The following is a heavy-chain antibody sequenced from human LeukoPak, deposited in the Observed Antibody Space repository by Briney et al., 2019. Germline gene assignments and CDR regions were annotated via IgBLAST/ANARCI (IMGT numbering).Heavy chain of an antibody. CDR3: AKEVIVVPPAKVFDY. CDR2: ISGSGGST. D-gene: IGHD2-2*01. Sequence: RGSLRLSCAGSGYTFSSDAMSWVRQAPGKGLEWVSAISGSGGSTYYADSVKSRYTISRDNTKNTLYLQMSSLRAEDTAVYYCAKEVIVVPPAKVFDYWGQGTLVTVSS. CDR1: GYTFSSDA. V-gene: IGHV3-23*01. J-gene: IGHJ4*02.